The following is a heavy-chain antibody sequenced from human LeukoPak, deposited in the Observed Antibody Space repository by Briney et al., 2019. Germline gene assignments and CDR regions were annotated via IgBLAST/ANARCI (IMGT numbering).Heavy chain of an antibody. V-gene: IGHV3-21*04. D-gene: IGHD3-10*01. CDR2: ISSDTSYI. J-gene: IGHJ4*02. Sequence: GGSLRLSCAASGFTFSSYNMNWVRQAPGKGLEWVSLISSDTSYIHYADSVKGRFTISRDNAKNSVFLRMNSLRADDTAVYYCAREGRESQGFDYWGQGTLVTVSS. CDR1: GFTFSSYN. CDR3: AREGRESQGFDY.